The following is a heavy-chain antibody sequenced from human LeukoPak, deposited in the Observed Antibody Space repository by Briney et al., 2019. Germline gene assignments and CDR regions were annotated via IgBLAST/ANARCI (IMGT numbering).Heavy chain of an antibody. CDR1: GYTFTSYG. CDR3: ARGMYYDFWSGYYQGLNFDY. D-gene: IGHD3-3*01. Sequence: ASVKVSCKASGYTFTSYGISWVRQVPGQGLEWMGWISAYNGNTDYAQKLQGRVTMTTDTSTSTAYMELRSLRSDDTAVYYCARGMYYDFWSGYYQGLNFDYWGQGTLVTVSS. J-gene: IGHJ4*02. V-gene: IGHV1-18*01. CDR2: ISAYNGNT.